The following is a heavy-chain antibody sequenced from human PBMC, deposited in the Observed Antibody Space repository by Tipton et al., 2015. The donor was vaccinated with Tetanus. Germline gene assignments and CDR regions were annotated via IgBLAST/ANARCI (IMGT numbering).Heavy chain of an antibody. J-gene: IGHJ4*02. CDR2: ISGSGGST. CDR3: ANKPPAGPIDY. D-gene: IGHD3-10*01. Sequence: SLRLSCAASGFTFSSYAMSWVRQAPGKGLEWVSAISGSGGSTYYADSVKGRFTISRDNSKNTPYLQMNSLRAGDTAVYYCANKPPAGPIDYWGQGTLVTVSS. CDR1: GFTFSSYA. V-gene: IGHV3-23*01.